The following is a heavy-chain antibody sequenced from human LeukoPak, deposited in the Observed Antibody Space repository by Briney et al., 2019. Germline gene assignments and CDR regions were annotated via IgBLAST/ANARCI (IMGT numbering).Heavy chain of an antibody. CDR3: ARDGGRWLQATDY. CDR1: GFTFSSYA. J-gene: IGHJ4*02. CDR2: ISYDGSNK. D-gene: IGHD5-24*01. Sequence: GGSLRLSCAASGFTFSSYAMHWVRQAPGKGLEWVAVISYDGSNKYYADSVKGRFTISRDNSKNTLYLQMNSLRAEDTAVYYCARDGGRWLQATDYWGQETLVTVSS. V-gene: IGHV3-30*04.